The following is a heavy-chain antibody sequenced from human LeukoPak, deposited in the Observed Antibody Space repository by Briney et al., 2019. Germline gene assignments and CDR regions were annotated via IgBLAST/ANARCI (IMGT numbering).Heavy chain of an antibody. D-gene: IGHD5/OR15-5a*01. CDR1: GFSISTSGVG. Sequence: SGPTLVKPTQTLTLTCTFSGFSISTSGVGVGWIRQSPGKALEWLAIIYWDDDRRYSTSPKDRLTIMKDTSKNQVVLIMTDVDPVDTATYYCAHRRRCSVRDCSFYFDYWGQGTLVTVSS. V-gene: IGHV2-5*02. CDR3: AHRRRCSVRDCSFYFDY. CDR2: IYWDDDR. J-gene: IGHJ4*02.